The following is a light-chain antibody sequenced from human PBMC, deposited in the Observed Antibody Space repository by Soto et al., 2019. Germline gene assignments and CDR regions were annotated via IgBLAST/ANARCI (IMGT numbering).Light chain of an antibody. V-gene: IGLV2-11*01. CDR3: CSYAGSYVV. J-gene: IGLJ2*01. Sequence: SALTQPRSVSGSPGQSVTISCTGTSSDVGGYNYVSWYQQHPGKAPKLMIYDVSKRPSGVPDRFSGSKSGNTASLTISGLQAEEEADYYCCSYAGSYVVFGGGTKLTGL. CDR2: DVS. CDR1: SSDVGGYNY.